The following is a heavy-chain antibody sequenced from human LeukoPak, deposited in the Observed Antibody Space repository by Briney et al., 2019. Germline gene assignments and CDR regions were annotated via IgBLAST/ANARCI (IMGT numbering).Heavy chain of an antibody. J-gene: IGHJ4*02. Sequence: SETLSLTCSVSGASVNSFYWTWIRQAAGKGPEWIGRIYITGSTDYNPSLKSRVTISLDKSNNEFSLKMNSVTAADTAVYFCARASGTYPNSLDSWGRGTLVIVSS. CDR1: GASVNSFY. CDR3: ARASGTYPNSLDS. CDR2: IYITGST. D-gene: IGHD1-26*01. V-gene: IGHV4-4*07.